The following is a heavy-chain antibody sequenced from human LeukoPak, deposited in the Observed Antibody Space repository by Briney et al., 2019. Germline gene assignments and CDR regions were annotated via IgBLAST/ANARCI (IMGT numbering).Heavy chain of an antibody. CDR2: IDPSGDST. CDR3: AREGQRHYFDY. J-gene: IGHJ4*02. Sequence: ASLKVSCKASGYTFTRYYLHWVRQAPGQGLEWMGIIDPSGDSTRYGQKLQGRVTMTRDTSTSTVYMELSSLRSEDTAVYYCAREGQRHYFDYWGQGTLVTVSS. V-gene: IGHV1-46*04. CDR1: GYTFTRYY.